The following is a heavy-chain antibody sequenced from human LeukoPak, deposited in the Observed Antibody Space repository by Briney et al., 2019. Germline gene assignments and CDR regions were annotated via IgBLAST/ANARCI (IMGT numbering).Heavy chain of an antibody. V-gene: IGHV1-2*02. J-gene: IGHJ5*02. Sequence: ASVKVSCKASGYTFTGYYMHWVRQAPGQGLEWMGWINPNSGGTNYAQKFQGRVTMTRDTSISTAYMELSRLRSDDTAVYYCARGAAAGTWVSALSDPWGQGTLVTVSS. D-gene: IGHD6-13*01. CDR1: GYTFTGYY. CDR2: INPNSGGT. CDR3: ARGAAAGTWVSALSDP.